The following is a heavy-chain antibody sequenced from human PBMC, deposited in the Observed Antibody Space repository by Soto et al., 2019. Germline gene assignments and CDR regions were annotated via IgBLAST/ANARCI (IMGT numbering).Heavy chain of an antibody. D-gene: IGHD1-1*01. CDR2: ISRSGADT. CDR1: GFTFGSYV. Sequence: EVQVLESGGGLVQPGGSLRLSCAASGFTFGSYVMSWLRQAPGKGLEWVSAISRSGADTYYADSVKGRFTISRDNTKNTLYMQVNSLRTEDTAVYYCAEAPRNDYYYGMDVWGQGTTVTVSS. J-gene: IGHJ6*02. V-gene: IGHV3-23*01. CDR3: AEAPRNDYYYGMDV.